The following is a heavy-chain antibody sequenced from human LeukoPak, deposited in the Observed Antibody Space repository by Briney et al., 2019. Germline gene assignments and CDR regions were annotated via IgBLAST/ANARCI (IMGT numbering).Heavy chain of an antibody. J-gene: IGHJ4*02. Sequence: GGSLRLSCAASGLIVTDNYFSWVRQAPGKGLEWGSVIFPDGRTYNADSVKGRFTISRDRPKNTLLLQMNSLRADDTALYHCARTNTVYGDFDYWGQGILVTVSS. D-gene: IGHD2/OR15-2a*01. CDR1: GLIVTDNY. V-gene: IGHV3-53*01. CDR2: IFPDGRT. CDR3: ARTNTVYGDFDY.